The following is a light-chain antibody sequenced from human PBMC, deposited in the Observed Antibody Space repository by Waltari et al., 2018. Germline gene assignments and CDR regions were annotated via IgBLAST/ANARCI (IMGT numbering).Light chain of an antibody. Sequence: ETVMTQSPATLSVSPGERATLSCRVGQSVSSNLAWYQQKPGQAPRLLIYDASTRAPGIPARFSGSGSGTDFTLTISSLQSEDFAVYYCQQYNNWLWSFGQGTKVEI. V-gene: IGKV3-15*01. CDR1: QSVSSN. CDR3: QQYNNWLWS. J-gene: IGKJ1*01. CDR2: DAS.